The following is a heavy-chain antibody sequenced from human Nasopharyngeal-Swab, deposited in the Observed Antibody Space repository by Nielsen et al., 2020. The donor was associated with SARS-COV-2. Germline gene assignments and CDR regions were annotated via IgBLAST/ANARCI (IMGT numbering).Heavy chain of an antibody. J-gene: IGHJ3*02. Sequence: ASVKVSCKASGYTFTSYDINWVRQATGQGLEWMGWMNPNSGNTGYAQKFQGRVTMTRNTSISTAYMELSSLRSEDTAVYYCVRLLTYYYDSSGYRWANAFDIWGQGTMVTVSS. D-gene: IGHD3-22*01. CDR1: GYTFTSYD. CDR3: VRLLTYYYDSSGYRWANAFDI. CDR2: MNPNSGNT. V-gene: IGHV1-8*01.